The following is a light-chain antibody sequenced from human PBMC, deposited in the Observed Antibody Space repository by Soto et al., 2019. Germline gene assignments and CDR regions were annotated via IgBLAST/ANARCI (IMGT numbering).Light chain of an antibody. CDR3: QQYHTWPIT. CDR1: QSVTNN. Sequence: EIVLAQSQANLSLSPAESTTLSCRASQSVTNNYLNWFQQRSGQAPRLLIYSASGRATGIPDRFSGSGSGTEFTLTISSLQSEDCAIYYCQQYHTWPITFGGGTKVDIK. J-gene: IGKJ4*01. V-gene: IGKV3D-15*01. CDR2: SAS.